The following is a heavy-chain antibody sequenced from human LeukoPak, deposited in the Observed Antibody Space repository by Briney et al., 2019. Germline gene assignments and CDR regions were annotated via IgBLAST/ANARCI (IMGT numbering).Heavy chain of an antibody. Sequence: PGGSLRLSCAASGLSFRSYEMIWVRQAPGKGLEWVSHISSDGRVGRYVDSVRGRFTMSRDNAKNLLFLQMNGLRVEDTAVYYCARDTLNGPFVISLDYWGQGALVTVSS. CDR2: ISSDGRVG. D-gene: IGHD3-9*01. CDR1: GLSFRSYE. J-gene: IGHJ4*02. V-gene: IGHV3-48*03. CDR3: ARDTLNGPFVISLDY.